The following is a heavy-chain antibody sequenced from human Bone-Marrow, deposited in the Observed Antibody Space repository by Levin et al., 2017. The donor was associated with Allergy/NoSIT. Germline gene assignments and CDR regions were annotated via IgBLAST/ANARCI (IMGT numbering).Heavy chain of an antibody. D-gene: IGHD2-15*01. CDR2: INDNGGST. CDR3: ARPHVHCSRDNCYSGCIDY. CDR1: GFTFSRHW. Sequence: GGSLRLSCVASGFTFSRHWMHWVRQVPGKGLVWVSRINDNGGSTNYADSVKGRFTISRDNAKNTLYLQMNSLRAEDTAIYYCARPHVHCSRDNCYSGCIDYWGQGTLVTVSS. J-gene: IGHJ4*02. V-gene: IGHV3-74*01.